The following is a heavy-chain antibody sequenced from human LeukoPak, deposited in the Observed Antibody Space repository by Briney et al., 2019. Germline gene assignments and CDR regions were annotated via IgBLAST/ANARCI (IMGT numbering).Heavy chain of an antibody. D-gene: IGHD1-7*01. J-gene: IGHJ4*02. Sequence: PGGSLRLSCTASGFTFSHNWMSWVRQAPGKGLEWVASIRPDGSEEYYMDSVKGRFTISGDNAKNSLYLQMNSLRAEDTALYYCAKLLGTVTTYDYWGQGTLVTVSS. CDR1: GFTFSHNW. CDR3: AKLLGTVTTYDY. CDR2: IRPDGSEE. V-gene: IGHV3-7*01.